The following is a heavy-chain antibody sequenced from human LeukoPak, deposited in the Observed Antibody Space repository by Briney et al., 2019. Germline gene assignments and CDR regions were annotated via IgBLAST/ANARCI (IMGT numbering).Heavy chain of an antibody. CDR2: ISYDGSNK. D-gene: IGHD3-16*02. CDR3: AKDWSYHYTVDY. CDR1: GFTFSSCA. J-gene: IGHJ4*02. V-gene: IGHV3-30*18. Sequence: GRSLRLSCATSGFTFSSCAMHWVRQAPGKGLEWVVFISYDGSNKYYADSVKGRSTISRDNSKNTLYLQMNSLRPEDTAVYYCAKDWSYHYTVDYWGQGTLVTVSS.